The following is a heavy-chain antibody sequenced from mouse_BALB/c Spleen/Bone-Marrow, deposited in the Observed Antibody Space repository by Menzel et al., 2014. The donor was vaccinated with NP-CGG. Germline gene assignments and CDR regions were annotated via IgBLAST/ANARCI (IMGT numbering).Heavy chain of an antibody. V-gene: IGHV6-6*02. CDR1: GFTFXNYW. Sequence: EVQRVESGGGLVQPGGSMKLSCVASGFTFXNYWMNWVRQSPEKGLEWVAEIRLKSNNYATHYAESVKGRFTISRDDSKSSVYLQMNNLRAEDTGIYYCTRGYYWGYFDVWGAGTTVTVSS. CDR2: IRLKSNNYAT. CDR3: TRGYYWGYFDV. D-gene: IGHD2-3*01. J-gene: IGHJ1*01.